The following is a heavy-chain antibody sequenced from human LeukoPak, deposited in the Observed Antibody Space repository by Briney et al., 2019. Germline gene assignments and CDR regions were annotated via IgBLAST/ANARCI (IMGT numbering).Heavy chain of an antibody. D-gene: IGHD5-18*01. Sequence: QPGGSLRLSCAASGFTFSSYWMNWVRQAPGKGLEWVANIKQDGSEKNYVDSVKGRFTISRDTAKNSLYLQMNSLRAEDTAVYYCAREGYSYAYYFDYWGQGTLVTVSS. CDR1: GFTFSSYW. CDR2: IKQDGSEK. V-gene: IGHV3-7*01. CDR3: AREGYSYAYYFDY. J-gene: IGHJ4*02.